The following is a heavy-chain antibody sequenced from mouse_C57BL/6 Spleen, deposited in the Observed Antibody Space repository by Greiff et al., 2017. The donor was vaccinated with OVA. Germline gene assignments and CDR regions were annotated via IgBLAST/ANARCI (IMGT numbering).Heavy chain of an antibody. CDR3: ARWDDYDSASY. CDR2: IDPSDSET. Sequence: VQLQQPGAELVRPGSSVKLSCKASGYTFTSYWMHWVKQRPIQGLEWIGNIDPSDSETHYNQKFKDKATLTVDKSSSTAYMQLSSLTSEDSAVYYCARWDDYDSASYWGQGTSVTVSS. J-gene: IGHJ4*01. D-gene: IGHD2-4*01. CDR1: GYTFTSYW. V-gene: IGHV1-52*01.